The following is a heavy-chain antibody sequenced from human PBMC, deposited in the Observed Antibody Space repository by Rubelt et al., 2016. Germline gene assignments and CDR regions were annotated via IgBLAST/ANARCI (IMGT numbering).Heavy chain of an antibody. Sequence: GEGLEWMGWINPNSGGTNYAQKFQGRVTMTRDTSISTAYMELSRLRSDDTAVYYCARYCSSTSCYNYYYYYGMDVWGQGTTVTVSS. D-gene: IGHD2-2*02. V-gene: IGHV1-2*02. J-gene: IGHJ6*02. CDR2: INPNSGGT. CDR3: ARYCSSTSCYNYYYYYGMDV.